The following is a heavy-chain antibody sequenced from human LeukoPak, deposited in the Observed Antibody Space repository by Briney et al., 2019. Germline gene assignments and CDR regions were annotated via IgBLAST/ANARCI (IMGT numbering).Heavy chain of an antibody. CDR1: GITFSSYS. V-gene: IGHV3-21*01. Sequence: GGSLRLSCAASGITFSSYSMNWVRQAPGKGLDWVSSISNSSTYIYYADSVKGRFSISRDNAKNSLYLQMNSLRAEDMAVYYCARDPEAQYYFDYWGQGTLVTVSS. CDR3: ARDPEAQYYFDY. CDR2: ISNSSTYI. J-gene: IGHJ4*02.